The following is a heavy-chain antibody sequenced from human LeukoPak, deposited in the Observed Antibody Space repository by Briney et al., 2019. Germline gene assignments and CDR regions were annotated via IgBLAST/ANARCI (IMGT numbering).Heavy chain of an antibody. D-gene: IGHD3-3*01. V-gene: IGHV1-58*01. CDR2: IVVGSGNT. J-gene: IGHJ6*02. CDR1: GFTFTSSA. CDR3: AAGVDFWSGYLPLGNYYGMDV. Sequence: SVNVSCKASGFTFTSSAVQWVRQARGQRLEWIGWIVVGSGNTNYAQKFQERVTITRDMSTSTAYMELSSLRSEDTAVYYCAAGVDFWSGYLPLGNYYGMDVWGQGTTVTVSS.